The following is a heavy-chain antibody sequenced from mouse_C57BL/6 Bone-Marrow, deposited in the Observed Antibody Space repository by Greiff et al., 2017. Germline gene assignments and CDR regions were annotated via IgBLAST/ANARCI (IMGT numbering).Heavy chain of an antibody. CDR1: GFNIKDDY. CDR3: TAPYDSGYGWFAY. CDR2: IDPENGDT. V-gene: IGHV14-4*01. D-gene: IGHD1-1*01. J-gene: IGHJ3*01. Sequence: VQLKQSGAELVRPGASVKLSCTASGFNIKDDYMHWVKQRPEQGLEWIGWIDPENGDTEYASKFQGKATITADTSSNTAYLQLSSLTSEDTAVYCCTAPYDSGYGWFAYWGQGTLVTVSA.